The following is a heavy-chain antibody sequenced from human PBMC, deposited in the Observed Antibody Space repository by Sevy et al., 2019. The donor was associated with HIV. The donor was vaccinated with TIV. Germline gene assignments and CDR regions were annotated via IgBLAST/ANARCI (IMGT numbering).Heavy chain of an antibody. CDR3: ARAGGAVAGFADDAFDI. CDR1: GFTFSSYS. J-gene: IGHJ3*02. Sequence: GGSLRLSCAASGFTFSSYSMNWVRQAPGKGLEWVSSISSSSSYIYYADSVKGRFTISRDNAKNSLYLQMNSLRAEDTAVYYCARAGGAVAGFADDAFDIWAKGQWSPSPQ. D-gene: IGHD6-19*01. CDR2: ISSSSSYI. V-gene: IGHV3-21*01.